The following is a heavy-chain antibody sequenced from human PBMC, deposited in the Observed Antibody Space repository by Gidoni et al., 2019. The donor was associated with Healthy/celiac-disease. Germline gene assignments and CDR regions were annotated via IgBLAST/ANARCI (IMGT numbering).Heavy chain of an antibody. V-gene: IGHV1-18*01. CDR1: GYTFTSYG. D-gene: IGHD5-18*01. CDR2: ISAYNGNT. Sequence: QVQLVQSGAEVKKPGASVKVSCKASGYTFTSYGISWVRQAPGQGLEWMGWISAYNGNTNYAQKLQGRVTMTTDTSTSTAYMELRSLRSDDTAVYYCARDRSAWIQLWDYYYGMDVWGQGTTVTVSS. CDR3: ARDRSAWIQLWDYYYGMDV. J-gene: IGHJ6*02.